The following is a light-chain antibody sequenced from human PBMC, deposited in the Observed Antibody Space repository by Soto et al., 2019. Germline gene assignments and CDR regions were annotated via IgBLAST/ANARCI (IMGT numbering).Light chain of an antibody. CDR2: GAS. CDR3: QQYGSSPKT. CDR1: QSVSSSY. J-gene: IGKJ1*01. Sequence: EIVLTQSPVTLSLSPGERATLSCRASQSVSSSYLAWYQLKPGQAPRLLIYGASSRATGIPDRFSGSGSGTDFTLTISRLEPEDFAVYYCQQYGSSPKTFGQGTKVDIK. V-gene: IGKV3-20*01.